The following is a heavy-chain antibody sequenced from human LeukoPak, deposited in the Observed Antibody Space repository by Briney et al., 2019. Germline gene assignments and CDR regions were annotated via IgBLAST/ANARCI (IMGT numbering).Heavy chain of an antibody. CDR1: GYSFTSYW. D-gene: IGHD3-22*01. CDR3: ARQSSGYYGWFDP. V-gene: IGHV5-51*01. CDR2: IYPGDSDT. J-gene: IGHJ5*02. Sequence: GESLKISCKGSGYSFTSYWIGWVRQMPGKGLEWMGVIYPGDSDTRYSPSFQGQVTISADRSISTAYLQWSSLKASDTAMYYCARQSSGYYGWFDPWGQGTLVTVSS.